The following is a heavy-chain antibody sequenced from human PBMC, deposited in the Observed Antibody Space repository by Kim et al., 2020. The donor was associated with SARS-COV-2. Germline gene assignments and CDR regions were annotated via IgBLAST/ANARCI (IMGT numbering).Heavy chain of an antibody. V-gene: IGHV4-4*07. CDR2: SYTSGST. CDR3: ARDYKEGGSWSSYYYYYG. Sequence: SETLSLTCTVSGGSISSYYGSLIRQPAGKGLEWIGRSYTSGSTNYNPSLNSRFTMSVDTSKNQFSLNLCSVTAAYTAVYFGARDYKEGGSWSSYYYYYG. D-gene: IGHD6-13*01. J-gene: IGHJ6*01. CDR1: GGSISSYY.